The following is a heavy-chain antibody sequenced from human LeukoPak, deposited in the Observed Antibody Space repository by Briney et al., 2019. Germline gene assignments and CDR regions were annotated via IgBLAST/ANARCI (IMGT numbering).Heavy chain of an antibody. J-gene: IGHJ4*02. V-gene: IGHV4-4*07. D-gene: IGHD6-19*01. CDR2: ISITEGT. Sequence: PSETLSLTCSVSGGSVNTYYWSWIRQSAGKGLEWIGRISITEGTNYNPSLKSRVSMSVDASKNQVSLKLGSVTAADTAVYYCARLRRDINDWYADDCWGQGTLSPSPQ. CDR1: GGSVNTYY. CDR3: ARLRRDINDWYADDC.